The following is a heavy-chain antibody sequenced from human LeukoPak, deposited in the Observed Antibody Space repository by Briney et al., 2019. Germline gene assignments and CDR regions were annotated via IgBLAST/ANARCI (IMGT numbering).Heavy chain of an antibody. V-gene: IGHV4-39*07. CDR2: IYYSGST. CDR1: GGSISSSSYY. D-gene: IGHD2-15*01. CDR3: ARFPGSAEYRHYYYMDV. Sequence: SETLSLTCTVSGGSISSSSYYWGWIRQPPGKGLEWIGSIYYSGSTYYNPSLRSRVTISVDTSKNQFSLKLSSVTAADTAVYYCARFPGSAEYRHYYYMDVWGKGTTVTVSS. J-gene: IGHJ6*03.